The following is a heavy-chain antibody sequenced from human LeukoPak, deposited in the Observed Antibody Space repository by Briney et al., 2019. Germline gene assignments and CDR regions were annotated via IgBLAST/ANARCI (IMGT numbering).Heavy chain of an antibody. CDR3: AKEGANAFQDY. CDR1: GFTFSNYW. J-gene: IGHJ4*02. Sequence: GGSLRLSCAASGFTFSNYWMDWVRQDPGKGLLWVSRISTDGRDITYADSVKGRFTISRDNAKDTVYLQMNSLRAEDTAVYYCAKEGANAFQDYWGQGALVTVSS. CDR2: ISTDGRDI. D-gene: IGHD3-3*02. V-gene: IGHV3-74*01.